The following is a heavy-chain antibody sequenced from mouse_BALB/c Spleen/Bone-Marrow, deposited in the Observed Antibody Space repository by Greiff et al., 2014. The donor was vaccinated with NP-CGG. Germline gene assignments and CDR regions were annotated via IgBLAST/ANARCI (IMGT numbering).Heavy chain of an antibody. Sequence: EVQVVESGPGLVKPSQSLSLTCSVTGYSITSGNYWNWIRQFPGNKLEWMGYISYDGSNNYNPSLKNRISITRDTSKNQFFLKLNSVTTEDTATYYCARYDYDGKIDYWGQGTTLTVSS. CDR2: ISYDGSN. CDR3: ARYDYDGKIDY. D-gene: IGHD2-4*01. J-gene: IGHJ2*01. CDR1: GYSITSGNY. V-gene: IGHV3-6*02.